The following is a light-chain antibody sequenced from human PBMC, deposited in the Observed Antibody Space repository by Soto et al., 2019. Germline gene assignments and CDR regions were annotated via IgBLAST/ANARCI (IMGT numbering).Light chain of an antibody. CDR3: CSLTTSHTYV. Sequence: ALAQPASVSGSPGQSITISCTGTSSDIGHYDYVSWYQQHPGKAPKLMIYHVTYRPSGVSNRYSGSKSGNSASLTISGLQADDEADYYCCSLTTSHTYVFGSGTKVTVL. V-gene: IGLV2-14*03. CDR1: SSDIGHYDY. CDR2: HVT. J-gene: IGLJ1*01.